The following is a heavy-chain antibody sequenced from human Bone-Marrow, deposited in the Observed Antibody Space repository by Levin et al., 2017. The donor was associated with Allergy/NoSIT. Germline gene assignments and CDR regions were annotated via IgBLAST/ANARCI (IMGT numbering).Heavy chain of an antibody. V-gene: IGHV3-53*01. J-gene: IGHJ4*02. CDR2: IYSAGST. CDR1: GFIVKSNY. CDR3: ARENDFGED. Sequence: PGGSLKISCAASGFIVKSNYMTWVRQAPGKGLEWVSVIYSAGSTYYADSVRGRFTISRDNSNNTLYLQMNSLRAEDTAVYYCARENDFGEDWGQGTRVTVSS. D-gene: IGHD4-17*01.